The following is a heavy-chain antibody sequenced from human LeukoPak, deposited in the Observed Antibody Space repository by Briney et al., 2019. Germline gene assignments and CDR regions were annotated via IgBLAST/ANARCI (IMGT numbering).Heavy chain of an antibody. CDR2: IYYSGST. J-gene: IGHJ5*02. CDR3: ANDYGDENWFDP. V-gene: IGHV4-39*01. Sequence: PSETLSLTCTVSGGSISSSSYYWGWIRQPPGKGLEWIGSIYYSGSTYYNPSLNSRVTISVDTSKNQFSLKLSSVTAADTAVYYCANDYGDENWFDPWGQGTLVTVSS. CDR1: GGSISSSSYY. D-gene: IGHD4-17*01.